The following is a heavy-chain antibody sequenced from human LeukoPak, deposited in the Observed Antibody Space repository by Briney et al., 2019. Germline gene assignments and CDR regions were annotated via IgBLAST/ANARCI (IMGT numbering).Heavy chain of an antibody. J-gene: IGHJ4*02. CDR3: ARGYASGYYDSSGYYYRGNYFDY. D-gene: IGHD3-22*01. CDR2: ISAYNGNT. V-gene: IGHV1-18*04. Sequence: ASVKVSCKASGYTFTGYYMHWVRQAPGQGLEWMGWISAYNGNTNYAQKLQGRVTMTTDTSTSTAYMELRSLRSDDTAVYYCARGYASGYYDSSGYYYRGNYFDYWGQGTLVTVSS. CDR1: GYTFTGYY.